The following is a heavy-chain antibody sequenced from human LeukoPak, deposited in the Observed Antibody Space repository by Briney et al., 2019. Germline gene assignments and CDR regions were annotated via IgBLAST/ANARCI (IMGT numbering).Heavy chain of an antibody. CDR1: GFTVSSNY. CDR3: ARDGPRPPYDILTGHYGLNYYYGMDV. CDR2: IYSGGST. Sequence: GGSLRLSCAASGFTVSSNYMSWVRQAPGKGLEWVSVIYSGGSTYYADSVKGRFTISRDNSKNTLYLQMNSLRAEDTAVYYCARDGPRPPYDILTGHYGLNYYYGMDVWGQGTTVTVSS. J-gene: IGHJ6*02. V-gene: IGHV3-66*01. D-gene: IGHD3-9*01.